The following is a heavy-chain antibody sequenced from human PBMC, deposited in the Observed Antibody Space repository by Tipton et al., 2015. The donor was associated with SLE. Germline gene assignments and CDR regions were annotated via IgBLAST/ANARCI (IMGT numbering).Heavy chain of an antibody. CDR3: ARARSFYDFDY. D-gene: IGHD1-26*01. J-gene: IGHJ4*02. V-gene: IGHV1-18*01. CDR2: ISTNNGNT. CDR1: GYTFRKDG. Sequence: QLVQSGAEVKKPGASVKVSCKASGYTFRKDGINWVRQAPGQGLEWMGWISTNNGNTNYAQKLQGRVTMTSDTSTTTAYMELRSLTSDDTAVYYCARARSFYDFDYWGQGTLVTVSS.